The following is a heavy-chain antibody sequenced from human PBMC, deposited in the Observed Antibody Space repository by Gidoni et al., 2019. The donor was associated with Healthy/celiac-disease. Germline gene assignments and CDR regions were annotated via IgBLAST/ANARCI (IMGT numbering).Heavy chain of an antibody. D-gene: IGHD4-17*01. CDR2: INHSGST. CDR3: ARGDTVAKVDY. Sequence: QVQLQQWGAGLLKPSETLSLTRAVYGGSFSGYYWSWIRQTPGKGREWIGEINHSGSTNYNPSLKSRVTISVDTSKNQFSLKLSAVTAADTAVYYCARGDTVAKVDYWGQGTLVTVAA. J-gene: IGHJ4*02. V-gene: IGHV4-34*01. CDR1: GGSFSGYY.